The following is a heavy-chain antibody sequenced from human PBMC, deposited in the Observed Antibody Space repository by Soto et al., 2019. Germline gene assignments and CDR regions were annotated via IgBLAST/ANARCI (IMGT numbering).Heavy chain of an antibody. CDR1: GFTFARYR. Sequence: GGSLTLSXAASGFTFARYRMNWVRQAPGKGVEWVSSISSTTNYLYYADSMKGRFTVCRDNAKNSVYLEMNSLSAEDRAMYYCARESEDLTSNFDYWGQGTTVTVSS. J-gene: IGHJ4*03. CDR2: ISSTTNYL. CDR3: ARESEDLTSNFDY. V-gene: IGHV3-21*01.